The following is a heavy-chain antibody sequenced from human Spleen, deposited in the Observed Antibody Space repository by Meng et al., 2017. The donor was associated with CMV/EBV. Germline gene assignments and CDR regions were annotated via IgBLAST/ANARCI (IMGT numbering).Heavy chain of an antibody. CDR2: IYYSGRT. D-gene: IGHD2-2*01. CDR1: AGSISSSSYY. J-gene: IGHJ4*02. V-gene: IGHV4-39*01. Sequence: ESLKISCTVSAGSISSSSYYWGWIRQPPGKGLEWIGSIYYSGRTSYNPSLKSRVTISVDTSKNQFSLKLSSVTAADTAVYYCARRGGRGYCSSTSCAYFDYWGQGTLVTVSS. CDR3: ARRGGRGYCSSTSCAYFDY.